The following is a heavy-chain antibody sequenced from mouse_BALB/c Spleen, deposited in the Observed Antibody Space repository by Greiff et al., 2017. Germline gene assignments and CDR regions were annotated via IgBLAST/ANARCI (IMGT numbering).Heavy chain of an antibody. J-gene: IGHJ4*01. Sequence: EVMLVESGPELVKPGASVKISCKASGYSFTGYYMHWVKQSHVKSLEWIGRINPYNGATSYNQNFKDKASLTVDKSSSTAYMELHSLTSEDSAVYYCARWEITTMDYWGQGTSVTVSS. V-gene: IGHV1-31*01. D-gene: IGHD2-4*01. CDR3: ARWEITTMDY. CDR1: GYSFTGYY. CDR2: INPYNGAT.